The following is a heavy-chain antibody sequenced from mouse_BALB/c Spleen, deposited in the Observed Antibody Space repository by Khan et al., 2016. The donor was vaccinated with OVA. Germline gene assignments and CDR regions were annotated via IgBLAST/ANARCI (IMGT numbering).Heavy chain of an antibody. CDR2: IWSGGTT. CDR3: ARNYDYDEGLAY. CDR1: GFSLTTYG. V-gene: IGHV2-2*02. Sequence: QVQLQQSGPGLVQPSQSLSITCTVSGFSLTTYGVHWVRQSPGKGLEWLGVIWSGGTTDYSAAFISRLSITKDNSKSQVFFKMNRLQANDTAIYYCARNYDYDEGLAYWGQGTLVTVSA. D-gene: IGHD2-4*01. J-gene: IGHJ3*01.